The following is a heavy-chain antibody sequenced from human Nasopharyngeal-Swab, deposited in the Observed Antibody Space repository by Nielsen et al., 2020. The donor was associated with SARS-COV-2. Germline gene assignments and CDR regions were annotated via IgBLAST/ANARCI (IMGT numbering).Heavy chain of an antibody. CDR3: ANIYYDSSGYY. V-gene: IGHV3-23*01. J-gene: IGHJ4*02. CDR1: GFTFSGYA. CDR2: ISGSGGST. Sequence: GESLKISCAASGFTFSGYAMSWVRQAPGKGLEWVSAISGSGGSTYYADSVKGRFTISRDNSKNTLYLQMNSLRAEDTAEYYCANIYYDSSGYYWGQGTLVTVSS. D-gene: IGHD3-22*01.